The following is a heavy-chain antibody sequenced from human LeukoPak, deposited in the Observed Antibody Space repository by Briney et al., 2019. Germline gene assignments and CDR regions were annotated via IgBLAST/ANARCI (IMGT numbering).Heavy chain of an antibody. CDR1: GYTFTSYG. J-gene: IGHJ4*02. D-gene: IGHD3-16*01. Sequence: GASVKVSCKASGYTFTSYGISWVRQAPGQGLEWMGWISAYNGNTNYAQKLQGRVTMTTDTPTSTAYMELRSLRSDDTAVYYCARVPEGLGVLLMNFDYWGQGTLVTVSS. CDR3: ARVPEGLGVLLMNFDY. CDR2: ISAYNGNT. V-gene: IGHV1-18*01.